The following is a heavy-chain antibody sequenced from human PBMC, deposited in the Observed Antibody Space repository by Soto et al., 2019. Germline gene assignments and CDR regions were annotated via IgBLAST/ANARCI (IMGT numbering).Heavy chain of an antibody. CDR3: AKIRYNWNTFGGFDP. CDR1: GFTFSSYG. J-gene: IGHJ5*02. V-gene: IGHV3-30*18. CDR2: ISYDGSNK. Sequence: QVQLVESGGGVVQPGRSLRLSCAASGFTFSSYGMHWVRQAPGKGLEWVAVISYDGSNKYYADSVKGRFTISRDNSKNTLYLQMNSLRAEDTAVYYCAKIRYNWNTFGGFDPWGQGTLVTVSS. D-gene: IGHD1-20*01.